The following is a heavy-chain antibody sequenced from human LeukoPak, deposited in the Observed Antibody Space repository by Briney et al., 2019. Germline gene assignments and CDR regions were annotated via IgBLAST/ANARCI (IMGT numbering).Heavy chain of an antibody. CDR3: ARAPSGSYLADAFDI. CDR1: GYTFTSYY. CDR2: INPSGGST. J-gene: IGHJ3*02. V-gene: IGHV1-46*01. Sequence: ASVTVSCKASGYTFTSYYMHWVRQAPGQGLEWMGLINPSGGSTNYAQKFQGRVTMSRDTSTSTVYMALSSLRYEDTAVYYCARAPSGSYLADAFDIWGQGTMVTVSS. D-gene: IGHD1-26*01.